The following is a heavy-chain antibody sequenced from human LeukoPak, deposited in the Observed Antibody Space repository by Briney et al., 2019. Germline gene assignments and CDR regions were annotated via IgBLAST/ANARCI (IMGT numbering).Heavy chain of an antibody. CDR3: AKDIAVSGTWGYFDN. V-gene: IGHV3-23*01. CDR2: ISGSGDST. Sequence: GGSLRLSCAASGFTFSSYSMNWVRQAPGKGLEWVSAISGSGDSTYYVDSVRGRFTVSRDNSKNTLYLQMNSLRAEETAIYYCAKDIAVSGTWGYFDNWGQGTLVTVSS. D-gene: IGHD6-19*01. J-gene: IGHJ4*02. CDR1: GFTFSSYS.